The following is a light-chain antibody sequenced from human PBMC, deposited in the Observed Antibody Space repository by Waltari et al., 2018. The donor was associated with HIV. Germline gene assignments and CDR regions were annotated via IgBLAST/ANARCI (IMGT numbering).Light chain of an antibody. V-gene: IGLV1-51*01. CDR2: DNN. J-gene: IGLJ3*02. CDR1: GSNIANNY. Sequence: QHVLTQPPSLSAPSGQKVTISCSGSGSNIANNYVSWYQQFPGAAPKLLIYDNNKRPSGNPDRFSGSKSGTSATLGITAVQAGDEAAYYCATWDSSLNAWVFGGGTRLAVL. CDR3: ATWDSSLNAWV.